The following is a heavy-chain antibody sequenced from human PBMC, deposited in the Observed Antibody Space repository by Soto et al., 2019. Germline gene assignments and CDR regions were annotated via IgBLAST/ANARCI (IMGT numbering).Heavy chain of an antibody. CDR2: IYYSGST. CDR3: AREVATVTAFDY. Sequence: SEALSVTCTVSGGSVSIGSYYWSCIRQPPGKGLEWIGYIYYSGSTNYNPSLKSRVTISVDTSKNQFSLKLSSVTAADTAVYYCAREVATVTAFDYWGQGTLVTVSS. V-gene: IGHV4-61*01. CDR1: GGSVSIGSYY. D-gene: IGHD4-17*01. J-gene: IGHJ4*02.